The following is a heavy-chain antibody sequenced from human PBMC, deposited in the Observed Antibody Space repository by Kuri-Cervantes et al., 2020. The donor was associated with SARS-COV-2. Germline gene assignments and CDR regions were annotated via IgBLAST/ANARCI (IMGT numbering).Heavy chain of an antibody. Sequence: GSLRLSCAVSGYSISSGYHWGWIRQPPGKGLEWIGSIYHSGSTYYNPSLKSRVTISVDTSKNQFSLKLSSVTAADTAVYYCASSHCSSTSCYKWALDYWGQGTLVTVSS. CDR1: GYSISSGYH. CDR2: IYHSGST. CDR3: ASSHCSSTSCYKWALDY. V-gene: IGHV4-38-2*01. J-gene: IGHJ4*02. D-gene: IGHD2-2*02.